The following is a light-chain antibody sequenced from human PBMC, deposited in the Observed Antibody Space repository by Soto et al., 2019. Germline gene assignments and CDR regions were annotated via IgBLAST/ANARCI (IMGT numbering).Light chain of an antibody. Sequence: EIVLKQSPGTLSLSPGERATLSCRASQSVSNSYLAWYQQKPGQAPGLLIYGASSRATGIPDRFSGSGSGTDFTLTISRLEPEDFAVYFCQQYGSSPPTFGQGTKVEIK. CDR1: QSVSNSY. CDR3: QQYGSSPPT. V-gene: IGKV3-20*01. CDR2: GAS. J-gene: IGKJ1*01.